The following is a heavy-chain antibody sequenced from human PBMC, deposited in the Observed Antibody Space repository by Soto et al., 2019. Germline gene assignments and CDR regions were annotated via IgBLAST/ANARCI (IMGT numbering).Heavy chain of an antibody. CDR3: ARGSGWYFLDY. J-gene: IGHJ4*02. CDR1: GYTCTSYA. CDR2: INAGNGNT. D-gene: IGHD6-19*01. Sequence: QVRLVQSGAEAKKPGASVKVSCKASGYTCTSYAMHWVRQAPGPRLEWMGWINAGNGNTKYSQKFQGRVTFTRDTSASTAYMELSSLRSEDTAVYYCARGSGWYFLDYWGQGTLVTVSS. V-gene: IGHV1-3*01.